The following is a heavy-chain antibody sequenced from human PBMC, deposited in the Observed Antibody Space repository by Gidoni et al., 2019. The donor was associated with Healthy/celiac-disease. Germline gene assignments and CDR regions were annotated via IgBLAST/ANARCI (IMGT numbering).Heavy chain of an antibody. J-gene: IGHJ6*02. D-gene: IGHD3-22*01. Sequence: EVQLVESGGGVVRPGGSLRLSCAASGFTFDDYGMSWVRQAPGKGLVWVSGINWNGGSTGYADSVKGRFTISRDNAKNSLDLQTNSLRAEDTALYYCASEGRGYYYDSSGVGGYYYYGMDVWGQGTTVTVSS. CDR2: INWNGGST. CDR1: GFTFDDYG. CDR3: ASEGRGYYYDSSGVGGYYYYGMDV. V-gene: IGHV3-20*04.